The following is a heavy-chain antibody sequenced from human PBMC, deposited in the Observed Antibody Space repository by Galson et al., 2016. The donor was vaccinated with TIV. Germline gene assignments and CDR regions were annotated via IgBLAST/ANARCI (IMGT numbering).Heavy chain of an antibody. V-gene: IGHV3-30*04. J-gene: IGHJ4*02. D-gene: IGHD3-16*02. Sequence: TLRLSCAVSGFTFSAYSMHWVRQAPGKGLELVAVISYDGSNKYYTDSVKGRFTISTDNSKYTLYLQMNSLRVEDTAVYLCARDVREYDYVWGSYPDYWGQGTLVTVSP. CDR1: GFTFSAYS. CDR3: ARDVREYDYVWGSYPDY. CDR2: ISYDGSNK.